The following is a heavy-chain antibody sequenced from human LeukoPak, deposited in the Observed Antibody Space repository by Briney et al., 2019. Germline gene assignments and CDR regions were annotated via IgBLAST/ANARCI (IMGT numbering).Heavy chain of an antibody. Sequence: SETLSLTCTVSGGSISSSSYYWGWIRQPPGKGLEWIGYIYYSGSTNYNPSLKSRVTISVDTSKNQFSLKLSSVTAADTAVYYCARVSPPYYYDSSPFDPWGQGTLVTVSS. D-gene: IGHD3-22*01. CDR2: IYYSGST. V-gene: IGHV4-61*05. CDR1: GGSISSSSYY. CDR3: ARVSPPYYYDSSPFDP. J-gene: IGHJ5*02.